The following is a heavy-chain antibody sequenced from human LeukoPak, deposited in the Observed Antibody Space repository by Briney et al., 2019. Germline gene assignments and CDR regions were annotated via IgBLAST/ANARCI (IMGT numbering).Heavy chain of an antibody. CDR2: ISGGGSVT. Sequence: QPGRSLRLSCAASGFTFSSYAMHWVHQAPGKGLEWVSSISGGGSVTFYADSVKGRFTISRDHSKNTLHLQMNSLRDEDTAVYYCAKNIEVVPLHGMDVWGQGTSVTVSS. V-gene: IGHV3-23*01. CDR1: GFTFSSYA. D-gene: IGHD2-15*01. CDR3: AKNIEVVPLHGMDV. J-gene: IGHJ6*02.